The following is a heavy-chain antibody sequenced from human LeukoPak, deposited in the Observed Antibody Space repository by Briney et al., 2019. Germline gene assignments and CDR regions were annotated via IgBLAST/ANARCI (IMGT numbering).Heavy chain of an antibody. J-gene: IGHJ4*02. CDR1: GFTFSSYG. Sequence: QPGGSLRLSGAASGFTFSSYGMSWVRKAPGKGLEWVSAISGSGDNIYYADSVKGRFTISRDNSKNTLYLQMNSLRVEDTAVYFCAKDLVTAVTVGYYFDYWGQGTLVTVSS. CDR3: AKDLVTAVTVGYYFDY. V-gene: IGHV3-23*01. CDR2: ISGSGDNI. D-gene: IGHD4-17*01.